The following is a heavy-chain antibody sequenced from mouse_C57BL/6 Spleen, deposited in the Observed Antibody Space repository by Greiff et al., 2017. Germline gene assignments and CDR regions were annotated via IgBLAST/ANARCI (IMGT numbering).Heavy chain of an antibody. CDR3: ARTAQATGAMDY. J-gene: IGHJ4*01. CDR1: GYTFTSYW. V-gene: IGHV1-64*01. Sequence: VQLQQSGAELVKPGASVKLSCKASGYTFTSYWMPWVKQRPGQGLEWIGMIHPNSGSTNYNEKFKSKATLTVDKSSSTAYMQLSSLTAEDSAVYYCARTAQATGAMDYWGQGTSLTVSS. D-gene: IGHD3-2*02. CDR2: IHPNSGST.